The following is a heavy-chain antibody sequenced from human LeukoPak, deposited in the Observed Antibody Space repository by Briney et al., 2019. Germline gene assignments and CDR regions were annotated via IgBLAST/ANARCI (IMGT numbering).Heavy chain of an antibody. CDR3: ARVKVVPQYYFDY. CDR1: GFTVSSNY. D-gene: IGHD2-15*01. J-gene: IGHJ4*02. Sequence: PGGSLRLSCAASGFTVSSNYMSWVRQAPGKGLEWVSVIYSGGSTYYADSVKGRFTISRDNSKNTLYLQMNSLRAEDTAVCYCARVKVVPQYYFDYWGQGTLVTVSS. V-gene: IGHV3-53*01. CDR2: IYSGGST.